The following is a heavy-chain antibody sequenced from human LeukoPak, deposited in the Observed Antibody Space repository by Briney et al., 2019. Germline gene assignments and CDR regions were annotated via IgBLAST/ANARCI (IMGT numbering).Heavy chain of an antibody. V-gene: IGHV4-38-2*02. D-gene: IGHD6-13*01. CDR2: IYHSGST. CDR3: AIYSSTWDWFDP. J-gene: IGHJ5*02. CDR1: GYSISSGYY. Sequence: SETLSLTCTVSGYSISSGYYWGWIRQPPGKGLEWIGSIYHSGSTYYNPSLKSRVTISVDTSKNQFSLKLSSVTAADTAVYYCAIYSSTWDWFDPWGQGTLVTVSS.